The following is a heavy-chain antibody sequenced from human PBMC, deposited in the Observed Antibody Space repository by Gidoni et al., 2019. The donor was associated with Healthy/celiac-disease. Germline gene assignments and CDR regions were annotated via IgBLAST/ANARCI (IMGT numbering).Heavy chain of an antibody. CDR1: GFTFSSYS. CDR2: ISSSSIYI. J-gene: IGHJ4*02. CDR3: ASGTVAGGGDY. Sequence: EVQLVESGGGLVKPGGSLRLSCAASGFTFSSYSMNWVRQAPGKGLEWVSSISSSSIYIYYAASVKGRFTISRDNAKNSLYLQMNSLRAEDTAVYYCASGTVAGGGDYWGQGTLVTVSS. V-gene: IGHV3-21*01. D-gene: IGHD6-19*01.